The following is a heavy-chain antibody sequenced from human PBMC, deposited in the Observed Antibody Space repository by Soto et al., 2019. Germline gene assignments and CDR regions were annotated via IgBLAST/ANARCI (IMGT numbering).Heavy chain of an antibody. V-gene: IGHV3-23*01. J-gene: IGHJ4*02. CDR1: GFTFSSYA. Sequence: PGGSLRLSCAASGFTFSSYAMSWVRQAPGKGLEWVSAISGSGGSTYYADSVKGRFTISRDNPKNTLYLQMNSLRAEDTAVYYCAKLVEQWLVPPQDYWGQGTLVTVSS. CDR3: AKLVEQWLVPPQDY. D-gene: IGHD6-19*01. CDR2: ISGSGGST.